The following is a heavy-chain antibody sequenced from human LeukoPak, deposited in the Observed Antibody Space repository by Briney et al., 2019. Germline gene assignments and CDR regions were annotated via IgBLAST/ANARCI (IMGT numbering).Heavy chain of an antibody. CDR3: ARVGSNGWFEDY. Sequence: PSETLSLTCTVSGGSISSYYWSWIRQPAGKGLEWIGRIYTSGSTNYNPSLKSRVTMSLDTSKNQCSLKLNSVTAADTAVYYCARVGSNGWFEDYWGQGTLVTVSS. V-gene: IGHV4-4*07. CDR2: IYTSGST. CDR1: GGSISSYY. D-gene: IGHD6-19*01. J-gene: IGHJ4*02.